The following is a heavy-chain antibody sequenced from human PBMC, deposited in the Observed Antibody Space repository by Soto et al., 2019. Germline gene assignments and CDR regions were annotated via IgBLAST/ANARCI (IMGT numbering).Heavy chain of an antibody. CDR1: GGSFTGYY. D-gene: IGHD6-25*01. CDR3: AKGQRYSSGSCDY. J-gene: IGHJ4*02. CDR2: INQSGST. Sequence: QVQLQQWGAGLLKPSETLSLTCAVYGGSFTGYYWTWIRQPPGKGLEWIGEINQSGSTNYNPSLNSRVTITIETSRIQFSMKVTTITAADTAVYYCAKGQRYSSGSCDYWGQETLVTVSS. V-gene: IGHV4-34*01.